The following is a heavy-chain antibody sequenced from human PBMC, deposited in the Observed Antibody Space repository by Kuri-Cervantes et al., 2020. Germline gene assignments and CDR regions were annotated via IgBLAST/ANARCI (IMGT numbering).Heavy chain of an antibody. D-gene: IGHD2-21*01. V-gene: IGHV3-21*05. J-gene: IGHJ4*02. Sequence: GGSLRLSCVDSGFTFSTYYMNWVRQAPGKGLEWVSYITSSGGFMFYADSVKGRFTISRDNAKNSLYLEMNSLRAEDTAVYYCAREIMYCGGDCNDYWGQGTLVTVSS. CDR3: AREIMYCGGDCNDY. CDR1: GFTFSTYY. CDR2: ITSSGGFM.